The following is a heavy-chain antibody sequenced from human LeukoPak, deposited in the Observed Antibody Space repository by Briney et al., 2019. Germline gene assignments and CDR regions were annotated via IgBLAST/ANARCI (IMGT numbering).Heavy chain of an antibody. CDR3: TTALRWVQSPFNY. Sequence: SGGSLKLSCAASGFTFGGSAMHWIRQASGKGLEWVGRMRSKADSYATAYAASVKGRFTISRDDSKNTLYLQMNSLNTEDTAVYFCTTALRWVQSPFNYWGQGTLVTVSS. J-gene: IGHJ4*02. D-gene: IGHD5-24*01. CDR1: GFTFGGSA. V-gene: IGHV3-73*01. CDR2: MRSKADSYAT.